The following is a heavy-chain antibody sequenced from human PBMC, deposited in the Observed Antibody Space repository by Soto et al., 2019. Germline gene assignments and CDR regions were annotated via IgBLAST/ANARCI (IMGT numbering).Heavy chain of an antibody. V-gene: IGHV3-23*01. J-gene: IGHJ6*02. CDR3: AKDGGSGSYFQYYYYYYGMDV. Sequence: GSLRLSCAASGFTFSSYAMSWVRQAPGKGLEWVSAISGSGGSTYYADSVKGRFTISRDNSKNTLYLQMNSLRAEDTAVYYCAKDGGSGSYFQYYYYYYGMDVWGQGTTVTVSS. CDR1: GFTFSSYA. D-gene: IGHD3-10*01. CDR2: ISGSGGST.